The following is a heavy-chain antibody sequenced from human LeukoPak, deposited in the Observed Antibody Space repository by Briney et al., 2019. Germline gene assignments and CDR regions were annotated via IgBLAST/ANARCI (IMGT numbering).Heavy chain of an antibody. D-gene: IGHD3-10*01. CDR2: ISWNSGSI. Sequence: GGSLRLSCAASGFTFDDYAMHWVRQAPGKGLEWVSGISWNSGSIGYADSVKGRFTISRDNAKNSLYPQMNSLRAEDTAVYYSTKDKGMRRWFGELLSFYYYYGMDVWGQGTTVTVSS. CDR3: TKDKGMRRWFGELLSFYYYYGMDV. J-gene: IGHJ6*02. CDR1: GFTFDDYA. V-gene: IGHV3-9*01.